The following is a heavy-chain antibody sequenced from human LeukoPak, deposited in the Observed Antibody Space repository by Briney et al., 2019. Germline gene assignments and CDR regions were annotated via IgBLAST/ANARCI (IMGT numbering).Heavy chain of an antibody. V-gene: IGHV4-39*01. Sequence: SETLSLTCTVSGGAISSSNYYWGWIRHPPGKCLEWIVTIYYSGSTYYNPSLKSRVTISVHTSKNQFSLTLSSVTAADTAVYYCARHKKGIAAAGTFRYYYYYYMDVWGKGTTVTISS. CDR1: GGAISSSNYY. J-gene: IGHJ6*03. D-gene: IGHD6-13*01. CDR3: ARHKKGIAAAGTFRYYYYYYMDV. CDR2: IYYSGST.